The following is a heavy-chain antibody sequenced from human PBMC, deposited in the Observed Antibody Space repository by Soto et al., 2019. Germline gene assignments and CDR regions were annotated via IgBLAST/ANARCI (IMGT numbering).Heavy chain of an antibody. CDR3: ARGLILWFGELSRRGGYYYFLDV. CDR2: INDSGNI. Sequence: QVQLQQWGAGLLKPSETLSLTCAVYGGSFSGYQWSWIRQTPGKGLEWIGEINDSGNINYNPSLKSRVTIFLDTPKKRNSLKLSSVTAADTAVYYCARGLILWFGELSRRGGYYYFLDVWGKGTTVIVSS. V-gene: IGHV4-34*01. J-gene: IGHJ6*03. CDR1: GGSFSGYQ. D-gene: IGHD3-10*01.